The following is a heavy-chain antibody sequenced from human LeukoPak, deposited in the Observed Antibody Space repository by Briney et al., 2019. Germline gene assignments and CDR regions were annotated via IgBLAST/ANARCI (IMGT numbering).Heavy chain of an antibody. Sequence: GGSLRLSCAASGFTFSSFGMYWVRQAPGKGLEWVAIISNDGSRKYYAHSVEGRFTISRDNSKNTLYLQMDSLRAEDTAVYYCARDRAWNYFDYWGQGTLVTVSS. D-gene: IGHD3-3*01. CDR2: ISNDGSRK. J-gene: IGHJ4*02. CDR3: ARDRAWNYFDY. V-gene: IGHV3-30*03. CDR1: GFTFSSFG.